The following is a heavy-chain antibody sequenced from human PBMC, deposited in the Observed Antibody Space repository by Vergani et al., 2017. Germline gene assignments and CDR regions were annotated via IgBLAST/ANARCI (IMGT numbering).Heavy chain of an antibody. D-gene: IGHD3-10*01. CDR1: GFVFSESP. CDR2: IRRRREHYAT. CDR3: SAQTQSCHDY. J-gene: IGHJ4*02. V-gene: IGHV3-73*01. Sequence: EVQLMESGGGWAQPGGSLRLSCAASGFVFSESPIHWVRQVPGKGLEWLGHIRRRREHYATAYGPSLIGRSTISRDDSTNTAYLQLSSLGTDDTAIYFCSAQTQSCHDYWGQGTLVAVSS.